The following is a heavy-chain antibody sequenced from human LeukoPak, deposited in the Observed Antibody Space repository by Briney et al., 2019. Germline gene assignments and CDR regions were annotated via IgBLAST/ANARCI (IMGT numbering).Heavy chain of an antibody. V-gene: IGHV3-33*01. CDR3: ARQIRYFDYYYYMDV. CDR2: IWYDGSNK. D-gene: IGHD3-9*01. J-gene: IGHJ6*03. Sequence: GRSLRLSCAASGFTFSSYGMHWVRQAPGKGLEWVAVIWYDGSNKYYADSVKGRFTISRDNSKNTLYLQMNSLRAEDTAVYYCARQIRYFDYYYYMDVWGKGTTVTVSS. CDR1: GFTFSSYG.